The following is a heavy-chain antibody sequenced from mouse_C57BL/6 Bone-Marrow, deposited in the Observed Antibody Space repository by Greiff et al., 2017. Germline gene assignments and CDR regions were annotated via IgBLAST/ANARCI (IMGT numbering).Heavy chain of an antibody. CDR1: GFTFSSYA. D-gene: IGHD1-1*01. J-gene: IGHJ3*01. CDR2: ISDGGSYT. CDR3: ARENYGSRGFAY. V-gene: IGHV5-4*01. Sequence: EVQLVESGGGLVKPGGSLKLSCAASGFTFSSYAMSWVRQTPEKRLEWVATISDGGSYTYYPDNVQGRFTLSRDNAKNNLYLQMSHLKSEDTAMYYCARENYGSRGFAYWGQGTLVTVSA.